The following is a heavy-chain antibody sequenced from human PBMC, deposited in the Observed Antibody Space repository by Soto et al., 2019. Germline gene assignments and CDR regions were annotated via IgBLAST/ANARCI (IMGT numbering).Heavy chain of an antibody. Sequence: SETLSLTCTVSGGSISSYYGSWIRQPAGKGLEWIGRIYTSGSTNYNPSLKSRVTMSVDASKNQFSLKLSSVTAADTAVYYCARVGSDDSSGYYPNDAFDIWGQGTMVTVSS. J-gene: IGHJ3*02. CDR3: ARVGSDDSSGYYPNDAFDI. V-gene: IGHV4-4*07. CDR1: GGSISSYY. D-gene: IGHD3-22*01. CDR2: IYTSGST.